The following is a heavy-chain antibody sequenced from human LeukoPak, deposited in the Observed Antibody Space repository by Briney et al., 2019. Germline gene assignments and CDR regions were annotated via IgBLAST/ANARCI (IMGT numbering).Heavy chain of an antibody. J-gene: IGHJ5*02. V-gene: IGHV1-69*06. CDR1: GGTFSSYA. D-gene: IGHD6-19*01. Sequence: SVKVSCKASGGTFSSYAISWVRQAPGQGLEWMGGIIPIFGTANYAQKFQGRVTITADKSTSTAYMELRSLRSDDTAVYYCARRIAVAGLVFDPWGQGTLVTVSS. CDR3: ARRIAVAGLVFDP. CDR2: IIPIFGTA.